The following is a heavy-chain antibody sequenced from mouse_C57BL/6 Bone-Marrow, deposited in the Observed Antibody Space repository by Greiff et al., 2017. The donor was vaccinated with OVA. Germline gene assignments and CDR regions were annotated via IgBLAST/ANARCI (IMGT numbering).Heavy chain of an antibody. J-gene: IGHJ2*01. V-gene: IGHV1-59*01. D-gene: IGHD3-2*02. CDR1: GYTFTSYW. Sequence: QVQLQQPGAELVRPGTSVKLSCKASGYTFTSYWLHWVKQRPGQGLEWIGVIDPSDSYTNYNQKFKGKATLTVDTSSSTAYMQLSSLTSEDSAVYYCAITVDSSGFDYWGQGTTLTVSS. CDR2: IDPSDSYT. CDR3: AITVDSSGFDY.